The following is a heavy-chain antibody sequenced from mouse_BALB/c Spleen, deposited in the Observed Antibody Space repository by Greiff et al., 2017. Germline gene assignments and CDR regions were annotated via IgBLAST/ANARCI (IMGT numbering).Heavy chain of an antibody. D-gene: IGHD2-4*01. CDR1: GFNIKDYY. CDR2: IDPENGDT. Sequence: EVKVEESGAELVRSGASVKLSCTASGFNIKDYYMHWVKQRPEQGLEWIGWIDPENGDTEYAPKFQGKATMTADTSSNTAYLQLSSLTSEDTAVYYCNAWDYDYVFDYWGQGTTLTVSS. CDR3: NAWDYDYVFDY. V-gene: IGHV14-4*02. J-gene: IGHJ2*01.